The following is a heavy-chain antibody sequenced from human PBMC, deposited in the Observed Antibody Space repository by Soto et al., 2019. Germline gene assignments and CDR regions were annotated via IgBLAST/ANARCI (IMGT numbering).Heavy chain of an antibody. CDR3: ERQSDINTWFEFDY. CDR1: GFTFSSYG. Sequence: GGSLRLSCAASGFTFSSYGIHWVRQAPGKGLEWVALIWSDGSKTYYADSVKGRFAISRDNSKNTLYLQMSSLRAEDTAVYYCERQSDINTWFEFDYGGQGTLVTV. J-gene: IGHJ4*02. CDR2: IWSDGSKT. V-gene: IGHV3-33*01. D-gene: IGHD2-15*01.